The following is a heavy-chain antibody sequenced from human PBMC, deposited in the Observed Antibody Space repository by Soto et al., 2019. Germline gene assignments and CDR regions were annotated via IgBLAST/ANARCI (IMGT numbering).Heavy chain of an antibody. V-gene: IGHV3-15*07. CDR2: IKSKTDGGTT. Sequence: GGSLRLSCAASGFTFSNAWMNWVRQAPGKGLEWVGRIKSKTDGGTTDYAAPVKGRFTISRDDSKNTLYLQMNSLKTEDPAVYYCTTTVQYYDFWSGYYGTHFDYWGQGTLVTVSS. D-gene: IGHD3-3*01. CDR1: GFTFSNAW. CDR3: TTTVQYYDFWSGYYGTHFDY. J-gene: IGHJ4*02.